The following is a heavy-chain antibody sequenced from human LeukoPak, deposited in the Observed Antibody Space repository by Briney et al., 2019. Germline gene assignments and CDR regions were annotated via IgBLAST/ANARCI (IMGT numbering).Heavy chain of an antibody. CDR3: AREPLYCSGGSCYALDY. V-gene: IGHV3-7*01. CDR1: GFTFSSYW. J-gene: IGHJ4*02. Sequence: PGGSLRLSCAASGFTFSSYWMSWVRQAPGKGLEWVANIKQDGSEKYYVNSVKGRFTISRDNAKNSLYLQMNSLRAEDTAVYYCAREPLYCSGGSCYALDYWGQGTLVAVSS. CDR2: IKQDGSEK. D-gene: IGHD2-15*01.